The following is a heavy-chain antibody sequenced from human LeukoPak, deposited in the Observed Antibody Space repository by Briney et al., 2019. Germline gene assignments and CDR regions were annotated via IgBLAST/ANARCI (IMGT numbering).Heavy chain of an antibody. V-gene: IGHV3-11*04. Sequence: GGSLRLSCAASGFTFSDYYMSWIRQAPGKGLEWVSYISSSGSTIYYADSVKGRFTISRDNAKNSLYLQMNSLRAEDTAVYYCARDRQYSSSSKSPYYYMDVWGKGTTVTVSS. J-gene: IGHJ6*03. D-gene: IGHD6-6*01. CDR1: GFTFSDYY. CDR2: ISSSGSTI. CDR3: ARDRQYSSSSKSPYYYMDV.